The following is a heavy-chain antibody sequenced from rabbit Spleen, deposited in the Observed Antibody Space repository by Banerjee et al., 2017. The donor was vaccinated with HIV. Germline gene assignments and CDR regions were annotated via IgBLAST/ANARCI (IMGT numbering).Heavy chain of an antibody. Sequence: EESGGGLVKPGASLTLTCKASGFSFNSGYDMCWVRQAPGKGLEWIACVYAGSSGSTYSATWAKGRFTISRTSSTTVTLQMTSLTAADTATYFCARDAGTSFSTYGMDLWGQGTLVTVS. CDR3: ARDAGTSFSTYGMDL. V-gene: IGHV1S40*01. J-gene: IGHJ6*01. CDR1: GFSFNSGYD. D-gene: IGHD8-1*01. CDR2: VYAGSSGST.